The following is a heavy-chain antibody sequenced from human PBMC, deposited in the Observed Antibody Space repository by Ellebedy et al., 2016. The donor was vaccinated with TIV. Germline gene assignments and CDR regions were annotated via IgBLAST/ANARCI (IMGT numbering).Heavy chain of an antibody. V-gene: IGHV4-59*08. J-gene: IGHJ4*02. CDR1: GGSIRSYY. CDR2: MYYSGST. D-gene: IGHD1-26*01. CDR3: ESYSGNYLDY. Sequence: MPSETLSLTCTVSGGSIRSYYWSWIRQPPGKGLEWIGYMYYSGSTNYNPSLKSRVTISVDTSKNQFSLKLISVTAADTAVYYCESYSGNYLDYWGQGTLVTVSS.